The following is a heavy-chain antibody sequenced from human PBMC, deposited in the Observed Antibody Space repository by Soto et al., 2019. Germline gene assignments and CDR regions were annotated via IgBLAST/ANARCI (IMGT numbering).Heavy chain of an antibody. CDR1: GGSIRSGDYY. Sequence: PSETLSLTCIVSGGSIRSGDYYWSWIRQLPGKGLEWIGYIYYSGNTYYNPSLKSRLTISIDTSKNQFSLNLSSVTAADTAVYYCARSPRYCCSTSCFADYFDYWGQGTLVTVSS. V-gene: IGHV4-31*03. J-gene: IGHJ4*02. CDR2: IYYSGNT. D-gene: IGHD2-2*01. CDR3: ARSPRYCCSTSCFADYFDY.